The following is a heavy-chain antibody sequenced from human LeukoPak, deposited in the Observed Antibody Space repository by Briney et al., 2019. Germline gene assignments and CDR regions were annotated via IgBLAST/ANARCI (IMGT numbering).Heavy chain of an antibody. V-gene: IGHV3-64D*06. J-gene: IGHJ4*02. CDR3: VRGTGY. CDR1: GFTFNTYD. Sequence: PGGSLSLSCSVSGFTFNTYDKHWARQPPRKGLEYVSAISSNGDNTYYADSVKGRFTISRDNSKNTLYLQMSSLRADDTAVYYCVRGTGYWGQGTLVTVSS. CDR2: ISSNGDNT.